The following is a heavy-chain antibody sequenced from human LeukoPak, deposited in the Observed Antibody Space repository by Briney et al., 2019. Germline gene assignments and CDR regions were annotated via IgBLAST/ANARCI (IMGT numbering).Heavy chain of an antibody. CDR1: GVSIIGSTSY. Sequence: SETLSLTCTVSGVSIIGSTSYWGWIRQPPGKGLDWIGIINYSGSTYYNPSLRSRVTISVDTSKNQFSLKLNSVTASDTAVYYCARGYDYWGQGTLVTVSS. J-gene: IGHJ4*02. CDR3: ARGYDY. D-gene: IGHD3-22*01. CDR2: INYSGST. V-gene: IGHV4-39*01.